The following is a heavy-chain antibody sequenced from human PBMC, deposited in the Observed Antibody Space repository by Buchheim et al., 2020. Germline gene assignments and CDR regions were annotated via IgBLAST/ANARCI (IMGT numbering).Heavy chain of an antibody. J-gene: IGHJ6*02. CDR2: IKQDGSEK. Sequence: EVQLVESGGGLVQPGGSLRLSCAASGFTFSSYWVSWVRQAPGKGLEWVANIKQDGSEKYYVDSVKGRFTISRDNAKSSLYLQMNSLRPEDTAVYYCARHYYGMDVWGQGTT. CDR1: GFTFSSYW. CDR3: ARHYYGMDV. V-gene: IGHV3-7*01.